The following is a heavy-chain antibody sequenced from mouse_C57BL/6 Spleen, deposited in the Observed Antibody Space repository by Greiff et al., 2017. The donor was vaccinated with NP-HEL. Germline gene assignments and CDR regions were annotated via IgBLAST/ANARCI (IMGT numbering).Heavy chain of an antibody. V-gene: IGHV1-82*01. CDR2: IYPGDGDT. J-gene: IGHJ4*01. CDR1: GYAFSSSW. Sequence: VQLQESGPELVKPGASVKISCKASGYAFSSSWMNWVKQRPGKGLEWIGRIYPGDGDTNYNGKFKGKATLTADKSSSTAYMQLSSLTSEDSAVYFCAREDDGYYISYAMDYWGQGTSVTVSS. CDR3: AREDDGYYISYAMDY. D-gene: IGHD2-3*01.